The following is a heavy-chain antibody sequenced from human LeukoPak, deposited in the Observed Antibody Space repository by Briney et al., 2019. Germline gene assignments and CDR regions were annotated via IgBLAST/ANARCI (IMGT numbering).Heavy chain of an antibody. D-gene: IGHD6-6*01. V-gene: IGHV1-46*01. CDR2: INPSGGST. Sequence: ASVEVSCKASGYTFTSYYMHWVRQAPGQGLEWMGIINPSGGSTSYAQKFQGRVTMTRDTSTSTVYMELSSLRSEDTAVYYCARGKSQSYSSSSALGAWGQGTLVTVSS. CDR1: GYTFTSYY. CDR3: ARGKSQSYSSSSALGA. J-gene: IGHJ5*02.